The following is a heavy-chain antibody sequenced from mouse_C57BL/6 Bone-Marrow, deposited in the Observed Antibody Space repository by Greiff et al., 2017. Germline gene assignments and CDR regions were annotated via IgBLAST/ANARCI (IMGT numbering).Heavy chain of an antibody. J-gene: IGHJ1*03. CDR1: GYSITSGYY. Sequence: EVKLMESGPGLVKPSQSLSLTCSVTGYSITSGYYWNWIRQFPGNKLEWMGYISYDGSNNYNPSLKNRISITRDTSNNQFFLKLKSVTTEDTATYYGARRLTGRGDWDYGVWGTGATVTVAS. V-gene: IGHV3-6*01. D-gene: IGHD4-1*01. CDR2: ISYDGSN. CDR3: ARRLTGRGDWDYGV.